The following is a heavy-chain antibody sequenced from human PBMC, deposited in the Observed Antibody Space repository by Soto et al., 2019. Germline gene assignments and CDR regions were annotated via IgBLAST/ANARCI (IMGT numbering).Heavy chain of an antibody. D-gene: IGHD3-10*01. CDR3: ARGWFGPDV. Sequence: EVQLVESGGGLVQPGGSLRLSCAASGFTLSGRSMHWVRQAPGKGLVWVSGIDNAGTDSTYADSVKGRFTSSRDNAKNMLYLQMTSRGVEDTAVYYCARGWFGPDVWGKGTTVTVSS. J-gene: IGHJ6*04. CDR2: IDNAGTDS. V-gene: IGHV3-74*01. CDR1: GFTLSGRS.